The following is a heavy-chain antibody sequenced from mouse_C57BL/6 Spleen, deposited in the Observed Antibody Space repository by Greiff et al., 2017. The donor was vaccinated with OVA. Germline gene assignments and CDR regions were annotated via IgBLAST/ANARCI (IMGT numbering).Heavy chain of an antibody. CDR2: IHPNSGST. CDR1: GYTFTSYW. CDR3: ARVSIVTTVVDYYAMDY. Sequence: QVQLQQPGAELVKPGASVKLSCKASGYTFTSYWMHWVKQRPGQGLEWIGMIHPNSGSTNYNEKFKSKATLTVDKSSSTAYMQLSSLTSADSAVFYCARVSIVTTVVDYYAMDYWGQGTSVTVSS. J-gene: IGHJ4*01. D-gene: IGHD1-1*01. V-gene: IGHV1-64*01.